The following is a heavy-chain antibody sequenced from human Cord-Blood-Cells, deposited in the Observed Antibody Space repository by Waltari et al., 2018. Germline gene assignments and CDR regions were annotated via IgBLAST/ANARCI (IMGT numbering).Heavy chain of an antibody. J-gene: IGHJ4*02. CDR2: IYYSGST. CDR1: GGSISRSSYY. V-gene: IGHV4-39*01. Sequence: QLQLQESGPGLVKPSETLSLTCTVSGGSISRSSYYWGWIRQPTGKGLEWIGSIYYSGSTYYNPSLKSRVTISVDTSKNQFSLKLSSVTAADTAVYYCARRGYCSGGSCYGLYYFDYWGQGTLVTVSS. D-gene: IGHD2-15*01. CDR3: ARRGYCSGGSCYGLYYFDY.